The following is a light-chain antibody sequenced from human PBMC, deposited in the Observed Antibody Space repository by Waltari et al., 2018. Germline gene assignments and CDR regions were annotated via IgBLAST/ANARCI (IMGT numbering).Light chain of an antibody. V-gene: IGLV4-69*01. CDR1: SWHSSNV. CDR2: VNSDGSH. Sequence: QLVLTQSPSASASLGASVQLTCTLSSWHSSNVIAWLQQRPEKGPRYLWKVNSDGSHSKGDGSPDRFSGSSSGAERYLTISSLQSEDEGDYYCQTGGHGTWVFGGGTKLTVL. CDR3: QTGGHGTWV. J-gene: IGLJ3*02.